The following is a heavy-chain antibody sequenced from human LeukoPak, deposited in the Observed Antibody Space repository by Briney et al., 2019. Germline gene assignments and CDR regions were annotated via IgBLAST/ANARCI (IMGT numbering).Heavy chain of an antibody. V-gene: IGHV4-39*01. Sequence: PSETLSLTCAVSGRSTGGSSYYWGWIRQPPGKGLEWIGSINYSGNGYYNPSLKGRLTMSVDTSKNHFSLKLTSVTAADSGLYYCARHLTTWGDNWGQGTVVIVSS. CDR2: INYSGNG. D-gene: IGHD4-17*01. CDR1: GRSTGGSSYY. J-gene: IGHJ4*02. CDR3: ARHLTTWGDN.